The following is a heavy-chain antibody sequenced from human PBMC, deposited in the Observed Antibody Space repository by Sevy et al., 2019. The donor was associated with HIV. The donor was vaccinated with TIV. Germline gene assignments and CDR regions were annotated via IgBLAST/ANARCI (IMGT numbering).Heavy chain of an antibody. D-gene: IGHD3-22*01. J-gene: IGHJ6*02. V-gene: IGHV5-51*01. CDR2: IYPGDSDT. CDR3: ARLYYYDSSGYYYSDYYYGMDV. Sequence: GESLKISCKGSGYSFTSYWIGWVRQMPGKGLEWMGIIYPGDSDTRYSPSFQGQVTISADKSISTAYLQWSSLKASDTAMYYCARLYYYDSSGYYYSDYYYGMDVWGHGTTVTVSS. CDR1: GYSFTSYW.